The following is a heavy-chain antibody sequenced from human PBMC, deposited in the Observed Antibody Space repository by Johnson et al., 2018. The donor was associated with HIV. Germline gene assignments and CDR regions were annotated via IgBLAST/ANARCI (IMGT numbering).Heavy chain of an antibody. J-gene: IGHJ3*01. D-gene: IGHD2-15*01. Sequence: VQLVESGGGLVKPGGSLRLSCAASGFTFSDYYMSWIRQAPGKGLEWVGRIYSKTDGGTTDYAAPVKGRFTISRDDSKNTLYLQLNSLKTEDTAVYYCTTDLPYCSGHDCYNAFDLWGQGTTVIVSS. CDR1: GFTFSDYY. CDR2: IYSKTDGGTT. V-gene: IGHV3-15*01. CDR3: TTDLPYCSGHDCYNAFDL.